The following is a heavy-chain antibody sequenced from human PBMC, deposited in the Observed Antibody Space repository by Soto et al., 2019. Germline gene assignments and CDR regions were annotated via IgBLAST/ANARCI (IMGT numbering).Heavy chain of an antibody. D-gene: IGHD1-26*01. CDR3: AKDQSGSYLDY. CDR2: ISYDGSNK. J-gene: IGHJ4*02. Sequence: QTGGSLRLSCAASGFTFSSYGMHWVRQAPGKGLEWVAVISYDGSNKYYADSVKGRFTISRDNSKNTLYLQMNSLRAEDTAVYYCAKDQSGSYLDYWGQGTLVTVSS. CDR1: GFTFSSYG. V-gene: IGHV3-30*18.